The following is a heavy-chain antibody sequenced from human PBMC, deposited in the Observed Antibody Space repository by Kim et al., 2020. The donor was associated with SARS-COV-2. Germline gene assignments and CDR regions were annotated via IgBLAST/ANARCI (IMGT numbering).Heavy chain of an antibody. CDR1: GFTFSSYA. D-gene: IGHD3-3*01. Sequence: GGSLRLSCAASGFTFSSYAMHWVRQAPGKGLEWVAVISYDGSNKYYADSVKGRFTISRDNSKNTLYLQMNSLRAEDTAVYYCARDALITIFGGTPGNWF. J-gene: IGHJ5*01. CDR3: ARDALITIFGGTPGNWF. V-gene: IGHV3-30*04. CDR2: ISYDGSNK.